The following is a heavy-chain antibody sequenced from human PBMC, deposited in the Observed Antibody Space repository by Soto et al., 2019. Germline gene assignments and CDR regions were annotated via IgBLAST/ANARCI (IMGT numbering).Heavy chain of an antibody. J-gene: IGHJ6*03. CDR3: ARGASGRYYLDV. CDR1: GFTFSSHW. Sequence: EVQLVESGGVLVQPGGSLRLSCAASGFTFSSHWMHWVRQAPGKGLVWVSRINSDGSRINDADSVKGRLTISRDNAKNTVYLQMNSLRAEDTAVYICARGASGRYYLDVWGKGTTVTVSS. V-gene: IGHV3-74*01. CDR2: INSDGSRI. D-gene: IGHD3-10*01.